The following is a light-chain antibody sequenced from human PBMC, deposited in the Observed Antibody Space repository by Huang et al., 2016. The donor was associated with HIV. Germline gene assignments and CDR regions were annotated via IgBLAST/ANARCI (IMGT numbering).Light chain of an antibody. Sequence: EILMTQSPGTLSASPGERVTLSCSANASVSSSLALYQQISVQAPRLLIYDASTRATGIPARFSGSGSGTNFTLTISSLQSEDFAVYYCQQYNDWPPITFGQGTRLDIK. CDR3: QQYNDWPPIT. V-gene: IGKV3-15*01. CDR1: ASVSSS. J-gene: IGKJ5*01. CDR2: DAS.